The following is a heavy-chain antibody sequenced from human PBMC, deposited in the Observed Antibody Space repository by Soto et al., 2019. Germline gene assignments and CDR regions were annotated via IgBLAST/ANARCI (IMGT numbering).Heavy chain of an antibody. CDR3: AASYYGSGHADY. D-gene: IGHD3-10*01. Sequence: GGSLRLSCAASGFTFDDYAMHWVRQAPGKGLEWVSGISWNSGSIGYADSVKGRFTISRDNAKNSLYLQMNSLRAEDTALYYCAASYYGSGHADYWGQGTLVTVSS. CDR1: GFTFDDYA. J-gene: IGHJ4*02. V-gene: IGHV3-9*01. CDR2: ISWNSGSI.